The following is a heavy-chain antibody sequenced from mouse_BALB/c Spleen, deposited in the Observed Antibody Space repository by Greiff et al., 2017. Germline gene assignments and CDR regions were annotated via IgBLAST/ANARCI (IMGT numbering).Heavy chain of an antibody. CDR3: AREGTTAFAY. V-gene: IGHV5-9-4*01. D-gene: IGHD1-2*01. CDR2: ISSGGSYT. CDR1: GFTFSSYA. J-gene: IGHJ3*01. Sequence: DVHLVESGAGLVKPGGSLKLSCAASGFTFSSYAMSWVRQSPEKRLEWVAEISSGGSYTYYPDTVTGRFTISRDNAKNTLYLEMSSLRSEDTAMYYCAREGTTAFAYWGQGTLVTVSA.